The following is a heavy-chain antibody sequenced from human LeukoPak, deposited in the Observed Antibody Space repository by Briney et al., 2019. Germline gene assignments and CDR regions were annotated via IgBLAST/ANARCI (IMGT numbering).Heavy chain of an antibody. J-gene: IGHJ5*02. CDR2: INSDGSST. CDR1: GFTFSSYW. CDR3: ARGQESSATPNFDP. D-gene: IGHD2-15*01. Sequence: GGSLRLSCAASGFTFSSYWMHWVRQTPGKGLVWASRINSDGSSTTYADSVKGRFTISRDNAKNTLYLQMNSLRAEDTAVYFCARGQESSATPNFDPWGQGTLVTVSS. V-gene: IGHV3-74*01.